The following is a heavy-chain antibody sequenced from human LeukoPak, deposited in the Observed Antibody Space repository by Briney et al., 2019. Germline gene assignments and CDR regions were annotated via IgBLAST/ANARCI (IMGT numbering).Heavy chain of an antibody. J-gene: IGHJ5*02. CDR3: ARDRSPAPIPPLRKKSNWFDP. V-gene: IGHV1-8*03. CDR1: GYTFTSYD. D-gene: IGHD1-26*01. CDR2: MNPNSGNT. Sequence: VASVKVSCKASGYTFTSYDINWVRQATGQGLEWMGWMNPNSGNTGYAQKFQGRVTITRNTSISTAYMELSSLRSEDTAVYYCARDRSPAPIPPLRKKSNWFDPWGQGTLVTVSS.